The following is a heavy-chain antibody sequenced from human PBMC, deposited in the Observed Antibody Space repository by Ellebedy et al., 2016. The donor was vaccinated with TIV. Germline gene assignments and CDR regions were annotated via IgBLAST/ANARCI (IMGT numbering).Heavy chain of an antibody. J-gene: IGHJ6*02. CDR3: AREDQLWLPDYYYGMDV. CDR2: IWYDGSNK. CDR1: GFTFSSYG. Sequence: GESLKISCAASGFTFSSYGMHWVRQAPGKGLEWVAVIWYDGSNKYYADSVKGRFTISRDNSKNTLYLQMNSLRAEDTAVYYCAREDQLWLPDYYYGMDVWGQGTMVTVSS. V-gene: IGHV3-33*01. D-gene: IGHD5-18*01.